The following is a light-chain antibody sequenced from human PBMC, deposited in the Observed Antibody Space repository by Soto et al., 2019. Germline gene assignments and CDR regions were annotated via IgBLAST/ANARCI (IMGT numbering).Light chain of an antibody. CDR3: QQYNNWPIT. CDR2: GAL. V-gene: IGKV3-15*01. Sequence: EIVMTQSPATLSVSPGERVTLSCRASQSVSSNLAWYQQKPGQAPRLLIYGALSRATGIPARFSGSGSGTEFTLTISSLQSEDFAVYYCQQYNNWPITFGQGTRLEIK. CDR1: QSVSSN. J-gene: IGKJ5*01.